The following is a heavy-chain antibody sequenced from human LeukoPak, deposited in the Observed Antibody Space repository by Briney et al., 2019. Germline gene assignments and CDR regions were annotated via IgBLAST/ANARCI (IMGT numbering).Heavy chain of an antibody. CDR3: ARPGDCSSTSCYYFGFDP. CDR2: INPNSGGT. CDR1: GYTFTGYY. Sequence: ASVKVSCKASGYTFTGYYMHWVRQAPGQGLEWMGWINPNSGGTNYAQKFQGRVTMTRDTSISTAYMELSRLRSDDTAVYYCARPGDCSSTSCYYFGFDPWAQGTLVTVSS. J-gene: IGHJ5*02. V-gene: IGHV1-2*02. D-gene: IGHD2-2*01.